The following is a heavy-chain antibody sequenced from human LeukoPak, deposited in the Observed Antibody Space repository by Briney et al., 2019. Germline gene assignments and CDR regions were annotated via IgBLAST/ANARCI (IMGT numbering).Heavy chain of an antibody. V-gene: IGHV3-23*01. Sequence: PGGSLRLSCAASGFTFSSYAMSWVRQAPGKGLEWVSAISGSGGSTYYADSVKGRFTISRDNSKNTLYLQMNSLRAEDAAVYYCAKDPIVVVGYYFDYWGQGTLVTVSS. J-gene: IGHJ4*02. D-gene: IGHD2-15*01. CDR2: ISGSGGST. CDR3: AKDPIVVVGYYFDY. CDR1: GFTFSSYA.